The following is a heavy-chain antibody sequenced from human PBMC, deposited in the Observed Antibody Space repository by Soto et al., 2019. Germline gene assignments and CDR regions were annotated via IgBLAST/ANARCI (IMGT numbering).Heavy chain of an antibody. D-gene: IGHD6-19*01. Sequence: PGGSLRLSCAASGFTLSNYDMQWVRQAAGRGLESLSAIGTTGEAYYPGSGKGRFTISRDNAKNSVYLQVNSLRAGDTAVYYCASGNSGWYSEFDYWGQGVLGTVSS. CDR3: ASGNSGWYSEFDY. J-gene: IGHJ4*02. V-gene: IGHV3-13*01. CDR2: IGTTGEA. CDR1: GFTLSNYD.